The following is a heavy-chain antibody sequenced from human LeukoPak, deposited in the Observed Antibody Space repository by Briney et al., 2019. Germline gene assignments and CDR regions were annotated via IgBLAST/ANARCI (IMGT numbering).Heavy chain of an antibody. CDR1: GCTFSSYA. J-gene: IGHJ4*02. CDR3: ARPDILTGYALEY. D-gene: IGHD3-9*01. CDR2: ISYDGSNK. V-gene: IGHV3-30*04. Sequence: GGSLRLSCAASGCTFSSYAMHWVRQAPGKGLEWVAVISYDGSNKYYADSVKGRFTISRDNSKNTLYLQMNSLRAEDTAVYYCARPDILTGYALEYWGQGTLVTVSS.